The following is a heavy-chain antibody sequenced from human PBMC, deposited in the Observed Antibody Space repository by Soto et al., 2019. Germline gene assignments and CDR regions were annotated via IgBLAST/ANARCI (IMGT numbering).Heavy chain of an antibody. CDR2: IIPISGTA. J-gene: IGHJ6*02. CDR1: GGTFSSYA. CDR3: ARSQGSSTSLEISYYYCYGMDV. Sequence: QVQLVQSGAEVTKPGSSVKVSCKASGGTFSSYAISWVRQAPGQGLEWMGGIIPISGTANYAQKFQGRVTSTEDESTSTAYRELSSLRSEDTAVYYCARSQGSSTSLEISYYYCYGMDVWGPGTTVTVSS. V-gene: IGHV1-69*01. D-gene: IGHD2-2*01.